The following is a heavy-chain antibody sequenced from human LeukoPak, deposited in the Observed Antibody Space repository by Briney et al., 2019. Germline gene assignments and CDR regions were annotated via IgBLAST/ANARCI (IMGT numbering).Heavy chain of an antibody. Sequence: VASVKVSCKASGYTFTDYYIHWVRQAPGQGLEWMGWINPNSGATNYAQKFLGRVTMTRDTSISTAYVELSRLRSDDTAVYFCARDRGCSATTCYTGGDWFDPWGQGTLVTVSS. D-gene: IGHD2-2*02. J-gene: IGHJ5*02. V-gene: IGHV1-2*02. CDR3: ARDRGCSATTCYTGGDWFDP. CDR1: GYTFTDYY. CDR2: INPNSGAT.